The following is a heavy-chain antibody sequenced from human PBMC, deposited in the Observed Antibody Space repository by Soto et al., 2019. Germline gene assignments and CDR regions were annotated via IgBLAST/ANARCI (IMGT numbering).Heavy chain of an antibody. V-gene: IGHV4-34*01. CDR3: ARSRVLRYFDWQTGYYYYGMDV. J-gene: IGHJ6*02. CDR2: INHSGST. D-gene: IGHD3-9*01. Sequence: PSETLSLTCTVSGGSISSYYWSWIRQPPGKGLKRNGEINHSGSTNYNPSLKSRVTISVDTSKNQFSLKLSSVTAADTAVYYCARSRVLRYFDWQTGYYYYGMDVWGQGTTVTVSS. CDR1: GGSISSYY.